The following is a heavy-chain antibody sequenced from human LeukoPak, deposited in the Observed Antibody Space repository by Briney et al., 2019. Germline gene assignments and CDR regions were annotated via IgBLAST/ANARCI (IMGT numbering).Heavy chain of an antibody. D-gene: IGHD3-3*01. CDR2: ISDYNGNT. CDR1: GYTFTSCG. Sequence: ASVKVSCKASGYTFTSCGISWVRQAPGQGLEWMGWISDYNGNTNYAQKLQGRVTMTTDTSTSTAYMELRSLRSDDTAVYYCARVLSENLGVLNNWFDPWGQGTQVTVSS. CDR3: ARVLSENLGVLNNWFDP. J-gene: IGHJ5*01. V-gene: IGHV1-18*01.